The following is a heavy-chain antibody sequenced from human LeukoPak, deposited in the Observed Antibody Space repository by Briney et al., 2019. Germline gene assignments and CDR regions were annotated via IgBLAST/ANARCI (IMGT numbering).Heavy chain of an antibody. J-gene: IGHJ4*02. CDR3: AKGPYCSSTSCYLTPNDY. Sequence: PGGSLRLSCAASGFTFSSYAMSWVRQAPGKGLEWVSAISGSGGSTHYADSVKGRFTISRDNSKNTLYLQMNSLRAEDTAVYYCAKGPYCSSTSCYLTPNDYWGQGTLVTVSS. D-gene: IGHD2-2*01. CDR1: GFTFSSYA. V-gene: IGHV3-23*01. CDR2: ISGSGGST.